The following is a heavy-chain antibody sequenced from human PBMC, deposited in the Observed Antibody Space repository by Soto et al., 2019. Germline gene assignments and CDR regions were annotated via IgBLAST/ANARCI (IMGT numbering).Heavy chain of an antibody. J-gene: IGHJ2*01. CDR1: GYTFTSYA. Sequence: ASVKVSCKASGYTFTSYAMHWVRQAPGQRLEWMGWINAGNGNTKYSQKFQGRVTITRDTSASTAYMELSRLRSEDTAVYYCARAPSWWYFDLWGRGTLVTVSS. CDR2: INAGNGNT. CDR3: ARAPSWWYFDL. V-gene: IGHV1-3*01.